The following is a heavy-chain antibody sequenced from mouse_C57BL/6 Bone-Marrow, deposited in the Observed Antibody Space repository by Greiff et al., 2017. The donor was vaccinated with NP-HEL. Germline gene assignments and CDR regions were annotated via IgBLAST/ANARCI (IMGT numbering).Heavy chain of an antibody. V-gene: IGHV1-64*01. CDR2: IHPNSGST. CDR3: ARDFYYGSGWYFDV. CDR1: GYTFTSYW. D-gene: IGHD1-1*01. J-gene: IGHJ1*03. Sequence: QVQLQQPGAELVKPGASVKLSCKASGYTFTSYWMHWVKQRPGQGLEWIGMIHPNSGSTNYNEKFKSKATLTVDKSSSTAYMQLSSLTSEDSAVYYCARDFYYGSGWYFDVWGTGTTVTVSS.